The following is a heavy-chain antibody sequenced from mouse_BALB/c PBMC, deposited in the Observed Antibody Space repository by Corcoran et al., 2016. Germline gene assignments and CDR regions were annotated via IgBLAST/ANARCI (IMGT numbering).Heavy chain of an antibody. CDR3: ARGLYDGYYDYAMDY. CDR1: GYTFTDYY. CDR2: IYPGSGNT. V-gene: IGHV1-84*02. D-gene: IGHD2-3*01. Sequence: QIQLQQSGPELVKPGASVKISCKASGYTFTDYYINWVKQKPGQGLEWIGWIYPGSGNTKYNEKFKGKATLTVDTSSSTAYMQLSSLTSEDTAVYFCARGLYDGYYDYAMDYWGQGTSVTVSS. J-gene: IGHJ4*01.